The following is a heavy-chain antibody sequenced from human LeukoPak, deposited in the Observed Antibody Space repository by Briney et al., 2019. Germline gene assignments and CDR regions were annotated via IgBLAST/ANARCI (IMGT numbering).Heavy chain of an antibody. Sequence: GGSLRLSCAASGFTFSSYGMSWVRQAPGKGLEWVSAISGSGGSTHYADSVKGRFTISRDNSKNTLYLQMNSLRAEDTAVYYCAKGLSSTSCYCDYWGQGTLVTVSS. CDR1: GFTFSSYG. CDR3: AKGLSSTSCYCDY. V-gene: IGHV3-23*01. D-gene: IGHD2-2*01. J-gene: IGHJ4*02. CDR2: ISGSGGST.